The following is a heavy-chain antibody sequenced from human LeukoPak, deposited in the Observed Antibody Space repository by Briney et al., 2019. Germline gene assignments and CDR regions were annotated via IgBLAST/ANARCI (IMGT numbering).Heavy chain of an antibody. D-gene: IGHD3-22*01. J-gene: IGHJ4*02. CDR3: ARDRDYYDSSGYEFDY. CDR2: ISSSSSSI. V-gene: IGHV3-48*02. Sequence: GGSLRLSCAASGFTFSSYSMNWVRQAPGKGLEWDSYISSSSSSIYYADSVKGRFTISRDNAKNSLYLQMNSLRDEDTAVYYCARDRDYYDSSGYEFDYWGQGTLVTVSS. CDR1: GFTFSSYS.